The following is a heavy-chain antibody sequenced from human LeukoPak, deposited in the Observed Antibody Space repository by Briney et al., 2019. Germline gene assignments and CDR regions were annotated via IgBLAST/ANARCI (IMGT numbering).Heavy chain of an antibody. CDR1: GGSFSGYY. CDR3: ARGWQLSDYFDY. V-gene: IGHV4-34*01. D-gene: IGHD4-23*01. CDR2: INHSGST. Sequence: SETLSLTCAVYGGSFSGYYWSWIRQPPGKGLEWIGEINHSGSTNYNPSLKSRVTISKDTSKNQFSLKLSFVTAADTAVYFCARGWQLSDYFDYWGQGTLVTVSS. J-gene: IGHJ4*02.